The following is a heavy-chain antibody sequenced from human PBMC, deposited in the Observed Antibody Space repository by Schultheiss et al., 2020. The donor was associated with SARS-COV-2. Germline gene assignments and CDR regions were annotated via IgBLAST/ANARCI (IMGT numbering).Heavy chain of an antibody. CDR1: GYSITSGHY. Sequence: SQTLSLTCTVSGYSITSGHYWGWIRQPPGKGLEWIGSIYHSGSTYYNPSLKSRVTISVDTSKNQFSLKLNSVAAADTAVFYCARGDQETLDYWGQGALVTVSS. CDR3: ARGDQETLDY. V-gene: IGHV4-38-2*02. J-gene: IGHJ4*02. CDR2: IYHSGST.